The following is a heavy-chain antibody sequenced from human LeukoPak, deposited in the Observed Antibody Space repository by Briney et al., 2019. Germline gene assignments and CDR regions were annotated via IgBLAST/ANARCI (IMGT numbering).Heavy chain of an antibody. J-gene: IGHJ4*02. CDR3: AKGNWMGYGYFDY. V-gene: IGHV3-7*03. Sequence: GGSLRLSCAASGFTFSNYWMSWVRQAPGKGLEWVANIKEDGSEKYYVDSVKGRFTISRDNARNSLFLLMNSLITEDTALYYCAKGNWMGYGYFDYWGQGTLVTVSS. CDR1: GFTFSNYW. CDR2: IKEDGSEK. D-gene: IGHD5-18*01.